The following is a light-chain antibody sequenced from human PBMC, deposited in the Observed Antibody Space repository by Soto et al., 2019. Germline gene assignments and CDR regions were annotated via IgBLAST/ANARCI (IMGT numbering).Light chain of an antibody. Sequence: DIQMTQSPSTLSASVGDRVTITCRASQSITIWSAWFQQKPGKAPKLLIYKASNLESGVPARFSGSGSGTEFTLTISSLQPDDFATYYCQQYSSYPWTFGQGTKVEIK. CDR3: QQYSSYPWT. V-gene: IGKV1-5*03. J-gene: IGKJ1*01. CDR1: QSITIW. CDR2: KAS.